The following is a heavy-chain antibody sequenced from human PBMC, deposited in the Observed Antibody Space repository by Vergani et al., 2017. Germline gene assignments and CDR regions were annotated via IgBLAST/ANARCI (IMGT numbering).Heavy chain of an antibody. CDR2: INPNSGGT. CDR1: GYTFTGYY. D-gene: IGHD6-13*01. Sequence: QVQLVQSGAEVKKPGASVKVSCKASGYTFTGYYMHWVRQAPGQGLEWMGWINPNSGGTNYAQKFQGRVTMTRDTSISTAYMELSRLRSDDTAVYYCARMYSSSWYVGDHYYYYYYMDVWGKGTTVTVSS. V-gene: IGHV1-2*02. J-gene: IGHJ6*03. CDR3: ARMYSSSWYVGDHYYYYYYMDV.